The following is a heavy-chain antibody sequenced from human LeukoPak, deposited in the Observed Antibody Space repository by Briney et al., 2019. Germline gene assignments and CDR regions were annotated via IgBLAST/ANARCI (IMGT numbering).Heavy chain of an antibody. D-gene: IGHD2-2*01. V-gene: IGHV1-69*13. CDR2: IIPIFGTA. CDR3: ARMGSGTSCYNLQDYYYYGMDV. J-gene: IGHJ6*02. CDR1: GGTFSSYA. Sequence: SVKVSCKASGGTFSSYAISWVRQAPGQGLEWMGGIIPIFGTANYAQKFQGRVTITADESTSTAYMELSSLRSEDTAVYYCARMGSGTSCYNLQDYYYYGMDVWGQGTTVTVSS.